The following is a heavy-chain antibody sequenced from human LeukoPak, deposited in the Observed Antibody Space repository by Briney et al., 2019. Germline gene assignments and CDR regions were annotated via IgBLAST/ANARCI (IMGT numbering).Heavy chain of an antibody. D-gene: IGHD3-22*01. J-gene: IGHJ4*02. CDR3: ARSSPYSSSGPRPFDY. CDR2: IYTSGST. CDR1: GGSISSYY. V-gene: IGHV4-4*07. Sequence: PSETLSLTCTVSGGSISSYYWSWIRQPAGKGLEWIGRIYTSGSTNYNPSLKSRVTMSVGTSKNQFSLKLSSVTAADTAVYYCARSSPYSSSGPRPFDYWGQGTLVTVSS.